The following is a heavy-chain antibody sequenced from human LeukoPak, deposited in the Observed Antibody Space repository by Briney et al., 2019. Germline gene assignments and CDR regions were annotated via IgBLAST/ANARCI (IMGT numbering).Heavy chain of an antibody. CDR3: ARALYSNYVGYYYYYGMDV. V-gene: IGHV1-2*04. CDR2: INPNSGGT. CDR1: GYTFTGYC. J-gene: IGHJ6*02. Sequence: ASVKVSCKASGYTFTGYCMHWVRQAPGQGLEWMGWINPNSGGTNYAQKFQGWVTMTRDTSISTAYMELSRLRSDDTAVYYCARALYSNYVGYYYYYGMDVWGQGTTVTVSS. D-gene: IGHD4-11*01.